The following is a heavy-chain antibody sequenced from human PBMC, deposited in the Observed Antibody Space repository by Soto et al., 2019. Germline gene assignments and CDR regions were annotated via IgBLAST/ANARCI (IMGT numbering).Heavy chain of an antibody. J-gene: IGHJ6*02. CDR3: ARDLRYDYVWGSYAGRADFYYYYGMDV. D-gene: IGHD3-16*01. CDR1: GYTFTSYG. CDR2: ISAYNGNT. Sequence: ASVKVSCKASGYTFTSYGISWVRQAPGQGLEWMGWISAYNGNTNYAQKLQGRVTMTTDTSTSTAYMELRSLRSDDTAVYYCARDLRYDYVWGSYAGRADFYYYYGMDVWGQGTTVTVSS. V-gene: IGHV1-18*01.